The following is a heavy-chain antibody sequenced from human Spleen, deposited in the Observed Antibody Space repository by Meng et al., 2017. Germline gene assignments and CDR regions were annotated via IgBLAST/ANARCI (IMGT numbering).Heavy chain of an antibody. CDR2: ISSTSNYI. CDR1: EFSFRSYA. V-gene: IGHV3-21*05. J-gene: IGHJ4*02. CDR3: ASGGTYDY. D-gene: IGHD1-26*01. Sequence: GESLKISCAASEFSFRSYAMSWVRQAPGKGLEWVSYISSTSNYIYYSESVKGRFTISRDNAKNSLFLQMNSLRAEDTAVYYCASGGTYDYWGQGTLVTVSS.